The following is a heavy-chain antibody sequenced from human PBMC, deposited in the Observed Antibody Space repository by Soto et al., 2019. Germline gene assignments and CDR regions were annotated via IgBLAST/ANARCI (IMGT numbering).Heavy chain of an antibody. D-gene: IGHD3-10*01. CDR3: ARAVGRSGWYFDL. CDR1: GGTFSSYT. J-gene: IGHJ2*01. CDR2: IIPILGIA. V-gene: IGHV1-69*02. Sequence: SVKVSCKASGGTFSSYTISWVRQAPGQGLEWMGRIIPILGIANYAQKFQGRVTITADKSTSTAYMELSSLRSEDTAVYYCARAVGRSGWYFDLWGRVTLVPVSS.